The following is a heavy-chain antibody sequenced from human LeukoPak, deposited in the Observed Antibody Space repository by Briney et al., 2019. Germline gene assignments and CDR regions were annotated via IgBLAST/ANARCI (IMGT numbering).Heavy chain of an antibody. J-gene: IGHJ6*02. CDR2: INPNSGGT. CDR1: GYTITGYY. D-gene: IGHD3-3*01. V-gene: IGHV1-2*06. Sequence: ASVKVACKASGYTITGYYMHWVRQAPGQGLEWMGRINPNSGGTSYAQKFQGRATMTRDTSISTAYMELSRLRSDDTAVYYCARDYGQGAYDFWSGYFKDYYYGMDVWGQGTTVTVSS. CDR3: ARDYGQGAYDFWSGYFKDYYYGMDV.